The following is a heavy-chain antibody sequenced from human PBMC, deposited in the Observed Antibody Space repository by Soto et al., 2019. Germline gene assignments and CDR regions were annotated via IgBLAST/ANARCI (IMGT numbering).Heavy chain of an antibody. V-gene: IGHV3-30-3*01. Sequence: QMQLLESGGGVVQPGTALRLSCAASGFAFNSHSMHWVRQAPGKGLEWLALMTSDGSSKFYADSVKGRCTISRDNSKKTLYLEMNSLRSEDTAVYYCARDRVIRYTGYELDLWGQGTLVTVSS. CDR1: GFAFNSHS. J-gene: IGHJ5*02. CDR3: ARDRVIRYTGYELDL. D-gene: IGHD3-9*01. CDR2: MTSDGSSK.